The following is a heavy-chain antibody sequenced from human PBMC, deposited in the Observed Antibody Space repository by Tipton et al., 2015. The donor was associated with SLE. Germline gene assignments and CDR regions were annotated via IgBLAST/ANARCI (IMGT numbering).Heavy chain of an antibody. D-gene: IGHD2-2*01. V-gene: IGHV3-21*04. CDR3: ASSSSLDAFDI. Sequence: SLRLSCAASGFTFSSYAMNWVRQAPGKGLEWVSSISSSSSYIYYADSVKGRFTISRDNAKNSLYLQMNSLRAEDTAVYYCASSSSLDAFDIWGQGTMVTVSS. J-gene: IGHJ3*02. CDR2: ISSSSSYI. CDR1: GFTFSSYA.